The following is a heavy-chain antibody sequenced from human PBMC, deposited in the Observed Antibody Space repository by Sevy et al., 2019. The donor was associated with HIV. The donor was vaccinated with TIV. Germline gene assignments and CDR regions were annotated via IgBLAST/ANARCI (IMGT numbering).Heavy chain of an antibody. D-gene: IGHD5-12*01. CDR1: GFSLSTSGVG. Sequence: SGPTLVNPTQTLTLTCTFSGFSLSTSGVGVGWIRQPPGKALEWLASIYWDDDKRYSPSLKSRLTITKDTSKNQVVLTMTNMDPVDTTTYHYAHQDIVAFPGVRAFDYWGQGTLVTVSS. V-gene: IGHV2-5*02. CDR3: AHQDIVAFPGVRAFDY. J-gene: IGHJ4*02. CDR2: IYWDDDK.